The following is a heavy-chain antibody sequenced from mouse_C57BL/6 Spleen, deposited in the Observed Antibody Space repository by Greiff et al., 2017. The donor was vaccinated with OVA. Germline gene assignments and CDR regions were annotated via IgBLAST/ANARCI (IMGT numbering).Heavy chain of an antibody. CDR2: ISYDGSN. D-gene: IGHD4-1*01. Sequence: EVKLQESGPGLVKPSQSLSLTCSVSGYSITSGYYWNWIRQLPGNKLEWMGYISYDGSNNYNPSLKNRISITRDTSKNQFFLKLNSVTTEDTATYYCARKENWDGYFDYWGQGTTLTVSS. CDR3: ARKENWDGYFDY. V-gene: IGHV3-6*01. J-gene: IGHJ2*01. CDR1: GYSITSGYY.